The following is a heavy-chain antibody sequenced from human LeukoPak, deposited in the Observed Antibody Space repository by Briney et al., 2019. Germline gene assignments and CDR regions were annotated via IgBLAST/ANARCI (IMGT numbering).Heavy chain of an antibody. J-gene: IGHJ6*03. CDR2: ISYPGST. Sequence: SETLSLTCTVSGGSISSYYWSWIRQPPGKGLDWIGYISYPGSTNYNPSLNSRVTISIDTSKNQFSLKLSSVTAADTAVYYCARRRYYGSGSYYKYYYYYMDVWGKGTTVTISS. V-gene: IGHV4-59*12. D-gene: IGHD3-10*01. CDR3: ARRRYYGSGSYYKYYYYYMDV. CDR1: GGSISSYY.